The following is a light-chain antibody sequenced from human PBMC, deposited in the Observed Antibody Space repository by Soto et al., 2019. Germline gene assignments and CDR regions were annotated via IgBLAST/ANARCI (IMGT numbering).Light chain of an antibody. CDR2: GAS. CDR1: QSVADK. V-gene: IGKV3-15*01. Sequence: PGERATLSCRPSQSVADKLAWYQQKPGQAPRLLIYGASTRATGIPARFSGSRSGTEFTLTSSSLQTEDVEIYYCQQYNNWPLTLGGGTKVEIK. J-gene: IGKJ4*01. CDR3: QQYNNWPLT.